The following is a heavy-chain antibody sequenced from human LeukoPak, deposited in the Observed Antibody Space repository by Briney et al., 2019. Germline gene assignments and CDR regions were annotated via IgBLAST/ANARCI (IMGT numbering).Heavy chain of an antibody. D-gene: IGHD3-22*01. CDR1: GYSFTSYW. J-gene: IGHJ4*02. V-gene: IGHV5-51*01. Sequence: GESLKISCKGSGYSFTSYWIGWVRQMPGKGLEWMGIIYPGDSDTRYSPSFQGQVTVSADKSISTAYLQWSSLKASDTAMYYCARHDPPYYYDSSGYYTPPIYFDYWGQGTLVTVSS. CDR3: ARHDPPYYYDSSGYYTPPIYFDY. CDR2: IYPGDSDT.